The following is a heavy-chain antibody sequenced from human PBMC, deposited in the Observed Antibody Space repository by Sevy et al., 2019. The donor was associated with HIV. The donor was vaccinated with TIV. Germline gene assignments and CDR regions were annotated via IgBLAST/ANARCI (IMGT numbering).Heavy chain of an antibody. CDR1: GFTVSSNY. D-gene: IGHD1-26*01. Sequence: GGSLRLSCAASGFTVSSNYMSWVRQAPGKGLEWASVIYSGGSTYYADTVKGRFTISRDNSKNTLYLQMNSLRAEDTAVYYCASLGSYSGSFYFDYWGQGTLVTVSS. CDR2: IYSGGST. V-gene: IGHV3-53*01. J-gene: IGHJ4*02. CDR3: ASLGSYSGSFYFDY.